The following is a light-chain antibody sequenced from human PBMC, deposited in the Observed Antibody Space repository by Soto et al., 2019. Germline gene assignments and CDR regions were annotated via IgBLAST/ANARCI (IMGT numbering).Light chain of an antibody. CDR1: QSVLFSTNNLNY. CDR2: WAS. V-gene: IGKV4-1*01. CDR3: QQYYSTPLT. J-gene: IGKJ4*01. Sequence: IVLTQSPDYLAVSLGARATINCTSSQSVLFSTNNLNYFAWYQQKAGQPPKLLIYWASTRESGVPDRFSGSGSGTDFTLTISSLQAEDVAVYYCQQYYSTPLTFGGGTKVDIK.